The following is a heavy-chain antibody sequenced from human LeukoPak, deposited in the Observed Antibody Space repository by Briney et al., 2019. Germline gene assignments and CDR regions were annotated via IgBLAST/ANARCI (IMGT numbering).Heavy chain of an antibody. Sequence: SETLSLTCAVSGVSVSSSNWWSWVRQPPGKGLEWIGKIFHSGSTNYIPSLKSRVTISVDKSKNQFSLKLTSVTAADTAVYYCARDQSSFTAMVIWYYWGQGTLVTVSS. CDR3: ARDQSSFTAMVIWYY. CDR1: GVSVSSSNW. D-gene: IGHD5-18*01. CDR2: IFHSGST. J-gene: IGHJ4*02. V-gene: IGHV4-4*02.